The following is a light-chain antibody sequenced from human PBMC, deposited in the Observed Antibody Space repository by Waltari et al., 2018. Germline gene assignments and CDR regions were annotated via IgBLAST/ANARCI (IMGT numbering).Light chain of an antibody. V-gene: IGKV4-1*01. CDR2: WAS. CDR3: QQYYANPRT. CDR1: RNLLYSPNNKNY. Sequence: DYVMTQSPDSVAVSLGERATINCKSSRNLLYSPNNKNYLAWFQQKAGQPPKLLIYWASYRESGVPDRFSGSGSCSDCTLTISSLQAEDVAVYYCQQYYANPRTFGQGTRVEIK. J-gene: IGKJ1*01.